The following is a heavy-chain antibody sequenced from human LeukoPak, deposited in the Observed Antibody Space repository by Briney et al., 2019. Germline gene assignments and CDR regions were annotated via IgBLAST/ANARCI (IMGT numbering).Heavy chain of an antibody. D-gene: IGHD4-17*01. Sequence: GESLKISCKGSGYSFGSYWIGWVRPMPGKGLEWMGIIYPGDSDTRYSPSFQGQVTISADKSIKTAYLQWSSLKASDTAMYYCASSTAVTTHYFDFWGQGTLVTVSS. CDR3: ASSTAVTTHYFDF. J-gene: IGHJ4*02. CDR1: GYSFGSYW. V-gene: IGHV5-51*01. CDR2: IYPGDSDT.